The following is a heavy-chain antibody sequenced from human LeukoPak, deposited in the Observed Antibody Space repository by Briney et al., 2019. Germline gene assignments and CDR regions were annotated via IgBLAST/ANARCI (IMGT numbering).Heavy chain of an antibody. V-gene: IGHV3-33*01. CDR2: IWYDGSNK. Sequence: PGRSLRLSCAASGFTSSSYGMHWVRQAPGKGLEWVAVIWYDGSNKYYADSVKGRFTISRDNSKNTLYLQMNSLRAEDTAVYYCARDAGHHYDFWSGYFSSDAGRPFDIWGQGTMVTVSS. CDR3: ARDAGHHYDFWSGYFSSDAGRPFDI. CDR1: GFTSSSYG. J-gene: IGHJ3*02. D-gene: IGHD3-3*01.